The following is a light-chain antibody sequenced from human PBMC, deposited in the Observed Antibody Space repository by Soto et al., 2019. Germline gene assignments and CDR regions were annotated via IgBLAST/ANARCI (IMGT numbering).Light chain of an antibody. CDR2: GAS. CDR3: QQYNNWPPIT. CDR1: QSVSSN. Sequence: EIAMTQSPATLSGSQGARTTLSCSASQSVSSNLAWYQQKPGQAPRLLIYGASTRATGIPARFSGSGSGTEFTLTISSLQSEDFAVYYCQQYNNWPPITFGQGTRLEIK. V-gene: IGKV3-15*01. J-gene: IGKJ5*01.